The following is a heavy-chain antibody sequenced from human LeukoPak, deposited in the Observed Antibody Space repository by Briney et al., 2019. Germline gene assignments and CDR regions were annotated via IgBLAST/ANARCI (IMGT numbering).Heavy chain of an antibody. V-gene: IGHV3-7*01. CDR3: AKGGHFDS. CDR2: MRQDGGEM. CDR1: GFTFSTYW. Sequence: GGSLRLSCAASGFTFSTYWMTWGRQIPGKGLEWVANMRQDGGEMYYVDSVKGRFTISRDNAKNSLYLQMNSLRVEDTAVYYCAKGGHFDSWGQGTLVTVSS. J-gene: IGHJ4*02. D-gene: IGHD3-16*01.